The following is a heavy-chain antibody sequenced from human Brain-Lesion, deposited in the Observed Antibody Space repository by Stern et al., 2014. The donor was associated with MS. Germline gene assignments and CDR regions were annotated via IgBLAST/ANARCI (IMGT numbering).Heavy chain of an antibody. Sequence: VQLVESGAEVKKPGESLKISCKGSGYRFTSNWIGRVRQMPGKGLEWMGIIWPGASDTRYSPSFQGQVTISADKSISTAYLQWSSLQASDTAMYYCARRGDSSSSGFDYWGQGTLVIVSS. D-gene: IGHD6-6*01. CDR2: IWPGASDT. J-gene: IGHJ4*02. CDR1: GYRFTSNW. CDR3: ARRGDSSSSGFDY. V-gene: IGHV5-51*01.